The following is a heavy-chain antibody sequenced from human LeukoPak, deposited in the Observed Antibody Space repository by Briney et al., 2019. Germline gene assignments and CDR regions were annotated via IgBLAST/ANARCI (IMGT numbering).Heavy chain of an antibody. CDR2: IYYSGST. J-gene: IGHJ4*02. CDR1: GGSISSGGYY. D-gene: IGHD5-18*01. CDR3: ARDQDSYGNYFDY. V-gene: IGHV4-31*03. Sequence: PSETLSLTCTVSGGSISSGGYYWSWIRQHPGKGLEWIGYIYYSGSTHYNPSLKSRVTISVDKSKNRFSLKLNSVTAADTAVYYCARDQDSYGNYFDYWGQGTLVTVSS.